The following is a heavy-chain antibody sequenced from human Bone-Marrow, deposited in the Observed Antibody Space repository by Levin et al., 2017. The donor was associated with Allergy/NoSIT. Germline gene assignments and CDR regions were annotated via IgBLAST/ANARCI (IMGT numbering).Heavy chain of an antibody. D-gene: IGHD6-6*01. CDR3: AEEYSSSFTNWFDP. Sequence: PGGSLRLSCKASGYTFTGYYMHWVRQAPGQGLEWMGRINPNSGGTNYAQKFQGRVTMTRDTSISTAYMELSRLRSDDTAVYYCAEEYSSSFTNWFDPWGQGTLVTVSS. CDR1: GYTFTGYY. CDR2: INPNSGGT. V-gene: IGHV1-2*06. J-gene: IGHJ5*02.